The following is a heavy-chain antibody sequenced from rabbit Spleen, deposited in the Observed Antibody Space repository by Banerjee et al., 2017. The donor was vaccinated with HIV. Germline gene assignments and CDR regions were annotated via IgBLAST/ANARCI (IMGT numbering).Heavy chain of an antibody. Sequence: QEQLVESGGGLVQPEGSLTLTCKASGFSFGDRDVMCWVRQAPGKGLQWIACINASTAKPVYATWASGRFTISRTSSTTVTLRMTSLTAADRATYFCARDPFSRLVPGNLWGPGTLVTVS. CDR2: INASTAKP. CDR1: GFSFGDRDV. CDR3: ARDPFSRLVPGNL. V-gene: IGHV1S45*01. J-gene: IGHJ4*01. D-gene: IGHD4-1*01.